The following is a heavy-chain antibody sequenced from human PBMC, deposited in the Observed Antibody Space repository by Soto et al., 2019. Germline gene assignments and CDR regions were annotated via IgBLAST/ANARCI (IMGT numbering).Heavy chain of an antibody. V-gene: IGHV3-15*01. CDR2: IKSKTDGGTT. Sequence: PGGSLRLSCAASGFTFSNAWMSWVRQAPGKGLEWVGRIKSKTDGGTTDYAAPVKGRFTISRDDSKNTLYLQMNSLKTEDTALFYCTTYYGSGPPHPYFDYWGQGTLVTVSS. CDR1: GFTFSNAW. D-gene: IGHD3-10*01. J-gene: IGHJ4*02. CDR3: TTYYGSGPPHPYFDY.